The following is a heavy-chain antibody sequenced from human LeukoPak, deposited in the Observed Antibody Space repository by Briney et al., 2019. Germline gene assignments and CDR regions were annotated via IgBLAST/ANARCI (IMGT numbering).Heavy chain of an antibody. J-gene: IGHJ6*03. CDR2: INHSGST. CDR3: ARRGKWELRTVYYYYYYYMDV. Sequence: SETLSLTCAVSGGSFSDYYWTWIRQPPGKGLEWIGEINHSGSTNYNPSLKSRVTMSVDTSKNQYSLKLTSVTAADTAVYYCARRGKWELRTVYYYYYYYMDVWGKGTTVTISS. CDR1: GGSFSDYY. D-gene: IGHD1-26*01. V-gene: IGHV4-34*01.